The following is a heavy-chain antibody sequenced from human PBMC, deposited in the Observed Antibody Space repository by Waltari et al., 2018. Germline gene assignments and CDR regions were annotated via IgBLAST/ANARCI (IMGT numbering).Heavy chain of an antibody. CDR3: AHKRAEGANYYDFWSGYYYMDV. J-gene: IGHJ6*03. D-gene: IGHD3-3*01. CDR1: GFSLSTSGVG. CDR2: IYWNDDK. V-gene: IGHV2-5*01. Sequence: QITLKESGPTLVKPTQTLTLTCTFSGFSLSTSGVGVGWIRQPPGKALEWLALIYWNDDKRYSPSLKSKLTITKDTSKNQVVLKMTNMDPVDTATYYCAHKRAEGANYYDFWSGYYYMDVWGKGTTVTVSS.